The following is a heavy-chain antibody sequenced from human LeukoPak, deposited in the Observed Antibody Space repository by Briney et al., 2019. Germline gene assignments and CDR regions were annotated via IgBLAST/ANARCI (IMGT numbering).Heavy chain of an antibody. J-gene: IGHJ3*02. Sequence: SETLSLTCTVSGGSITSSSYYWGWIRQPPGKGLEWIGSIYYRGKTYYNPSLKSRVTISVDTSKNQLSLKLSSVTAADTAVYYCARAGYCSSTTCPDAFDIWGQGTKATVSS. D-gene: IGHD2-2*01. CDR2: IYYRGKT. CDR3: ARAGYCSSTTCPDAFDI. CDR1: GGSITSSSYY. V-gene: IGHV4-39*07.